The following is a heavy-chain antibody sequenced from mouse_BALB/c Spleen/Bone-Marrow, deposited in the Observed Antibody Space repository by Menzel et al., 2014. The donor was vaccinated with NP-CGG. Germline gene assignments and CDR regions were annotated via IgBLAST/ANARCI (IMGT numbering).Heavy chain of an antibody. D-gene: IGHD2-2*01. CDR1: GFTFSSFG. CDR2: ISSGSSTI. V-gene: IGHV5-17*02. J-gene: IGHJ2*01. Sequence: EVQLVESGGGLVQPGGSRKLSCAASGFTFSSFGMHWVRQAPGKGLEWVAYISSGSSTIYYADTVKGRFTISRDNPKNTLFLQMTSLRSEDTAMYYCARSSYGYDRQAYFFDYWGQGTTLSLSS. CDR3: ARSSYGYDRQAYFFDY.